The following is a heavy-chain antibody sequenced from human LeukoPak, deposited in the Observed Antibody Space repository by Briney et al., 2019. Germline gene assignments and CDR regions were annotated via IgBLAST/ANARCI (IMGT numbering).Heavy chain of an antibody. V-gene: IGHV3-30*18. CDR3: AKEGESGYSGGFDH. J-gene: IGHJ4*02. D-gene: IGHD3-3*01. CDR1: GFIFSRHG. Sequence: GRSLRLSCAASGFIFSRHGMHWVRQAPGKGLEWMAFTSADDSDKYYADSAKGRFTISRDNSKNTLYLQLNSLSAEDTAMYYCAKEGESGYSGGFDHWGQGTLVTVSS. CDR2: TSADDSDK.